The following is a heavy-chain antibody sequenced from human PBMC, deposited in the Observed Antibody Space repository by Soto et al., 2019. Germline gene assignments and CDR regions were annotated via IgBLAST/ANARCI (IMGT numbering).Heavy chain of an antibody. J-gene: IGHJ4*02. CDR1: GFTFRSYS. D-gene: IGHD6-19*01. V-gene: IGHV3-21*01. CDR2: ISSTSTYT. Sequence: XEFLSLSCVASGFTFRSYSRNWVRQTQEKGLEWVSSISSTSTYTHYADSVKGRFTISRDNANNSLFLQMNSLRAEDTAIYYCARDLALAGNYWGQGALVTVSS. CDR3: ARDLALAGNY.